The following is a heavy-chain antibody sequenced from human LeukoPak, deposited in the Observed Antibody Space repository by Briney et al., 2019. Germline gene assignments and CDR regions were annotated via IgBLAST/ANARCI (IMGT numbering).Heavy chain of an antibody. J-gene: IGHJ4*02. CDR3: VRDLSWRFDY. CDR2: TYYRSKWRN. V-gene: IGHV6-1*01. Sequence: SQTLSLTCAISGDSVSSNSAAWNWIRQSPSRGLEWLGRTYYRSKWRNDFAVSVKSRITISPDTSKNQFSLQLNSVTPEDTSVYYCVRDLSWRFDYWGQGTLVTVSS. D-gene: IGHD2/OR15-2a*01. CDR1: GDSVSSNSAA.